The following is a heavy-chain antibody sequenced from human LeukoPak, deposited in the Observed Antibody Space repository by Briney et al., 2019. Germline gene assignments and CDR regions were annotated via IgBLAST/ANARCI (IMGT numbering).Heavy chain of an antibody. V-gene: IGHV3-7*01. D-gene: IGHD2-2*01. CDR1: GFTFSGYW. Sequence: GRSLRLSCVASGFTFSGYWMSWVRQAPGKGLEWVANIKQDGSEKYYVDSVKGRFSISRDNANNSLYLQMNSLRAEDTAVYYCARANWYCSSSSCYASYYYYGMDVWGQGTTVTVSS. CDR2: IKQDGSEK. CDR3: ARANWYCSSSSCYASYYYYGMDV. J-gene: IGHJ6*02.